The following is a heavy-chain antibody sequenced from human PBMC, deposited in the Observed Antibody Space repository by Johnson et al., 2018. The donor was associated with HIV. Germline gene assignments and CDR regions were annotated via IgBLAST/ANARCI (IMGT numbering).Heavy chain of an antibody. CDR1: GFPFSNAW. D-gene: IGHD6-6*01. CDR3: ASGVTARAPLLI. V-gene: IGHV3-30*03. J-gene: IGHJ3*02. Sequence: QVQLVESGGGLVQPGGSLRLSCAASGFPFSNAWMNWVRQAPGKGLEWVALISYDGIKTYYVDSVKARFTISRDDARNTLYLQMNSLRIEDTGLYYCASGVTARAPLLIWGQGTMVTVSS. CDR2: ISYDGIKT.